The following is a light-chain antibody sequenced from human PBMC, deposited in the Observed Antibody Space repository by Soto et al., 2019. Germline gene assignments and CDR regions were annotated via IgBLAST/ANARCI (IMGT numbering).Light chain of an antibody. J-gene: IGKJ3*01. CDR3: QQYDNLPGLT. CDR1: QDSSNY. V-gene: IGKV1-33*01. Sequence: DIQMTQSPSSLSASVGDRVTITCRARQDSSNYLNWYQQKPGKAPQLLIYDASNLETGVPSRFSGSGSGTDFTFTISSLQPEDIATYYCQQYDNLPGLTFGPGTKVDSK. CDR2: DAS.